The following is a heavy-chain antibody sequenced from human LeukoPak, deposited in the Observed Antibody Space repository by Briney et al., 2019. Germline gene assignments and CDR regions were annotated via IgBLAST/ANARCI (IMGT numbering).Heavy chain of an antibody. CDR3: ARHGGSVVIVPFDY. Sequence: SETLSLTCTVSGGSISSSSYNWGWIRQPPGKGLEWIGSIYYSGSTYYNPSLKSRVSISVDTSKNQFSLKLSSVTAADTAVYYCARHGGSVVIVPFDYWGQGTLVTVSS. CDR2: IYYSGST. D-gene: IGHD3-16*01. CDR1: GGSISSSSYN. J-gene: IGHJ4*02. V-gene: IGHV4-39*01.